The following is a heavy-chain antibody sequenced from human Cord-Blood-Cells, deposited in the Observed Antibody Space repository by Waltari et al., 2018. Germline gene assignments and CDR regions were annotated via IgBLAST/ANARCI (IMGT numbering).Heavy chain of an antibody. CDR2: IIPIVGTA. CDR1: GATFSSYA. Sequence: QVQLVQSGAEVKTPGSSVKVLCTASGATFSSYALSWVRTAPGHGLEWMRGIIPIVGTANYAQKFQGRVTITADKSTSTAYMELSSLRSEDTAVYYCAREGVAAAGTPYYYYGMDVWGQGTTVTVSS. J-gene: IGHJ6*02. CDR3: AREGVAAAGTPYYYYGMDV. V-gene: IGHV1-69*06. D-gene: IGHD6-13*01.